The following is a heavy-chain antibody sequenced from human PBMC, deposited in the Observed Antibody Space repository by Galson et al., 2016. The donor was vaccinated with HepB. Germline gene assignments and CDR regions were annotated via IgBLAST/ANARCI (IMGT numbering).Heavy chain of an antibody. D-gene: IGHD1-26*01. CDR3: ARDLQTYRYFAA. V-gene: IGHV4/OR15-8*01. J-gene: IGHJ5*02. CDR2: VSHAGGS. CDR1: GVSVTTSAW. Sequence: SETLSLTCVVSGVSVTTSAWFTWIRQPPGKGLEWIGEVSHAGGSGYNPTLRGRVTISLDRTQNSFSLRLDSVTAADAATYYCARDLQTYRYFAAWGQGTLVSASS.